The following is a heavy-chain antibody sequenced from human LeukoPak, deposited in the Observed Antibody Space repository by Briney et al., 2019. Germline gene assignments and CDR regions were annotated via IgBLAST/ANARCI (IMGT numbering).Heavy chain of an antibody. CDR1: GYTLTELS. J-gene: IGHJ4*02. CDR3: ATARLGYCSGGSCPYYFDY. D-gene: IGHD2-15*01. CDR2: FDPEDGET. V-gene: IGHV1-24*01. Sequence: PGASVKVSCKVSGYTLTELSMHWVRQAPGKGLEWMGGFDPEDGETIYAQKFQGRVTMTEDTSTDTAYMELSSLRSEDTAVYYCATARLGYCSGGSCPYYFDYWGQGTLVTVSS.